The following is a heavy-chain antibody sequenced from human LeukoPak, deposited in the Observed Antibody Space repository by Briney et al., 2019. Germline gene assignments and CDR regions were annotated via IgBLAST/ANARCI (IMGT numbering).Heavy chain of an antibody. J-gene: IGHJ5*02. CDR1: GFTFSSYS. D-gene: IGHD1-26*01. CDR3: TRDRGTYNWLDP. CDR2: IDRPAKSYAT. V-gene: IGHV3-73*01. Sequence: GGSLRLSCAASGFTFSSYSMNWVRQASGKGLEWVGLIDRPAKSYATAYGASVGGRFTISRDDSKNTAYLQMDSLKTEDTALYYCTRDRGTYNWLDPWGQGTLVTVSS.